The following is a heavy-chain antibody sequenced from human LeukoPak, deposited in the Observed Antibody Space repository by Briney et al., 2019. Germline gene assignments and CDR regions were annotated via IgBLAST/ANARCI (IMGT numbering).Heavy chain of an antibody. V-gene: IGHV3-23*01. Sequence: GGSLRLSCAASGFTFSSYAMSWVRQAPGKGLEWVSAISGSGGSTYYADSVKGRFTISRDNSKNTLYLQMNSLRAEDTAVYYCAKDPGHAVRGYYMDVWGTGTTVTVSS. CDR3: AKDPGHAVRGYYMDV. D-gene: IGHD3-10*01. CDR2: ISGSGGST. CDR1: GFTFSSYA. J-gene: IGHJ6*03.